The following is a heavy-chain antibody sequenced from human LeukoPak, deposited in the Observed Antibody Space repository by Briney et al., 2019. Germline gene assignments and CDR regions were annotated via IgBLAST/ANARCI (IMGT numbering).Heavy chain of an antibody. D-gene: IGHD5-12*01. CDR2: IYYSGST. Sequence: SETLSLTCTVSGGSISSGDYYWSWIRQPPGKGLEWIGYIYYSGSTYYNPSLKSRVTISVDTSKNQFSLKLSSVTAADTAVYYYARVGGYDLYYFDYWGQGTLVTVSS. V-gene: IGHV4-30-4*01. CDR1: GGSISSGDYY. J-gene: IGHJ4*02. CDR3: ARVGGYDLYYFDY.